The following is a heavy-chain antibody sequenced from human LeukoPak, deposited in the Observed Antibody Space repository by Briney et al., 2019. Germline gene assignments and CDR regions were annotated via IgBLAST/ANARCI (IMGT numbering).Heavy chain of an antibody. Sequence: PSETLSLTCTVYGGSISIYYWSWIRQPPGKGLEWIGYIYYSGSTNYNPSLKSRVTISVDTSKNQFSLKLSSVTAADTAVYYCARDSNWFDPWGQGTLVTVSS. CDR2: IYYSGST. J-gene: IGHJ5*02. CDR3: ARDSNWFDP. CDR1: GGSISIYY. V-gene: IGHV4-59*01.